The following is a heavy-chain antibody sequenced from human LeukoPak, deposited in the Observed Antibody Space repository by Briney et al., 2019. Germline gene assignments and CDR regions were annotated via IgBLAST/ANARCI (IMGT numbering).Heavy chain of an antibody. CDR3: ARGGGHHHFDY. V-gene: IGHV3-23*01. CDR2: ISATGYTT. CDR1: GFILSTYA. Sequence: GGSLRLSCAASGFILSTYAMSWVRQAPGKGLEWVSAISATGYTTYYADSVKGRFTISTDNSKSTVYLQMNSPRAEDTAVYYCARGGGHHHFDYWGQGTMVTVSS. J-gene: IGHJ4*02. D-gene: IGHD1-14*01.